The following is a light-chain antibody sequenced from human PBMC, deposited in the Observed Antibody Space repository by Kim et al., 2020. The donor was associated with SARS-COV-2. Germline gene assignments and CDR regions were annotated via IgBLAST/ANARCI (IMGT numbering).Light chain of an antibody. J-gene: IGLJ1*01. CDR3: CSYVGSSSYV. CDR1: SSDVGSFNL. Sequence: GQSLTVSCTGTSSDVGSFNLVSWYQQHPGKAPTLMIYDVIKRPSGVSNRFSGSKSGNTASLTISGLQAEDEADYYCCSYVGSSSYVFGTGTKVTVL. V-gene: IGLV2-23*02. CDR2: DVI.